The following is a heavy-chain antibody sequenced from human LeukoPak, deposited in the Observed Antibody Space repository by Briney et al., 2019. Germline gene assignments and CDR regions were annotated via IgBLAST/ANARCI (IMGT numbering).Heavy chain of an antibody. CDR2: ISSSSSTI. D-gene: IGHD3-22*01. V-gene: IGHV3-48*02. J-gene: IGHJ4*02. CDR3: ARAGYYYDSSGYYFDD. CDR1: GFTFSSYS. Sequence: PGGSLRLSCAASGFTFSSYSMNWVRQAPGKGLEWVSYISSSSSTIYYADSVKGRFTISRDNAKKSLYLQMNSLRDEDTAVYYCARAGYYYDSSGYYFDDWGQGTLVTVSS.